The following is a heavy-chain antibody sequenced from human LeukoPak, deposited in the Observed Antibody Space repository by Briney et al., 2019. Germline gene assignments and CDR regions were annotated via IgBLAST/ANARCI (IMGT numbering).Heavy chain of an antibody. J-gene: IGHJ4*02. V-gene: IGHV4-59*08. D-gene: IGHD6-19*01. Sequence: PSETLSLTCTVSGGTISSSYWSWIRQPPGKGLEWIGYIYYTGSTNYNPSLQSRVTISVDTSKNQFSLKLSSVTAADTAVYYCARLKGYSSGWCPSYYFDYWGQGTLVTLSS. CDR3: ARLKGYSSGWCPSYYFDY. CDR1: GGTISSSY. CDR2: IYYTGST.